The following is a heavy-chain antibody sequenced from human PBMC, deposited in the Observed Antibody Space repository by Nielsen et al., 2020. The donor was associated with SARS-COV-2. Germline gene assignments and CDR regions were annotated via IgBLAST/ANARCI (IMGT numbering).Heavy chain of an antibody. CDR3: AREGTGYSNGWFSDY. V-gene: IGHV1-3*01. D-gene: IGHD6-19*01. CDR1: GYVFASYA. CDR2: INAGNGNT. Sequence: ASVKVSCKASGYVFASYAIHWVRQAPGQRLEWMGWINAGNGNTKYSQKFEGRVTITRDTSASIAYMELSSLTSEDTAVYFCAREGTGYSNGWFSDYWGQGTLVTVSS. J-gene: IGHJ4*02.